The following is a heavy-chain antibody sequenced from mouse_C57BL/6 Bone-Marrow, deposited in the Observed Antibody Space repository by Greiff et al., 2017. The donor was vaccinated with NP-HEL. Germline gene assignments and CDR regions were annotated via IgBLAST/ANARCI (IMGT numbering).Heavy chain of an antibody. Sequence: EVQVVESGEGLVKPGGSLKLSCAASGFTFSSYAMSWVRQTPEKRLEWVAYISSGGDYIYYADTVKGRFTISRDNARNTLYLQMSSLKSEDTAMYYCTREGGYSNRFAYWGQGTLVTVSA. J-gene: IGHJ3*01. CDR1: GFTFSSYA. V-gene: IGHV5-9-1*02. CDR2: ISSGGDYI. CDR3: TREGGYSNRFAY. D-gene: IGHD2-5*01.